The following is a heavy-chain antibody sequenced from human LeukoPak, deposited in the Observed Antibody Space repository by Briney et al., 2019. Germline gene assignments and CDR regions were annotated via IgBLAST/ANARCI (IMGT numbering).Heavy chain of an antibody. Sequence: GGSLRLSGAVSGFSFSSYSMNWVRQAPGKGLEWVASISSSSSYIYYADSVKGRFTISRDNAKTSLYLQMNSLRAEDTAVYYCARAAPGASCDYWGQGTLVTVSS. J-gene: IGHJ4*02. D-gene: IGHD2-2*01. CDR2: ISSSSSYI. CDR1: GFSFSSYS. CDR3: ARAAPGASCDY. V-gene: IGHV3-21*01.